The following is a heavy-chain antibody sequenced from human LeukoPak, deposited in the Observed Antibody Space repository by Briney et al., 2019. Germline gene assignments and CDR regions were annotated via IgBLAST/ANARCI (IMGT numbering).Heavy chain of an antibody. D-gene: IGHD6-19*01. CDR2: INSDGSRI. V-gene: IGHV3-74*01. J-gene: IGHJ4*02. Sequence: GGSLRLSCAASGFTFSSYWMHWVRQAPGKGLVWVSRINSDGSRISYADSVKGRFTISRDNAKDTLYLQMNSLRAEDTAIYFCARDGSGWSFDYWGQGSLVTVSS. CDR3: ARDGSGWSFDY. CDR1: GFTFSSYW.